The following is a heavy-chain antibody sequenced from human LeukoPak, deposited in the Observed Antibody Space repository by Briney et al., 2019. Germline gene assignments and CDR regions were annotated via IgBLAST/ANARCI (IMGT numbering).Heavy chain of an antibody. Sequence: SETLSLTCTVSGGSISSINYYWGWIRQPPGKGLKRIGSIYYSGSTHYNPSLKSRVTVSVDTSNNNFSLKLSSVTAADTAVYYCALNLWFGELLTDYWGQGILVTVSS. CDR2: IYYSGST. CDR3: ALNLWFGELLTDY. J-gene: IGHJ4*02. CDR1: GGSISSINYY. D-gene: IGHD3-10*01. V-gene: IGHV4-39*02.